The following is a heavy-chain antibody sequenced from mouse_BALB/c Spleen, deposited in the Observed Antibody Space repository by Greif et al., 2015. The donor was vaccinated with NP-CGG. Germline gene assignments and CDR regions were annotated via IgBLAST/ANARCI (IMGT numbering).Heavy chain of an antibody. CDR3: ARGYGSYWYFDV. D-gene: IGHD2-14*01. CDR1: GYTFTSYW. V-gene: IGHV1S41*01. J-gene: IGHJ1*01. CDR2: IAPGSGNT. Sequence: DLVKPGASVKLSCKASGYTFTSYWINWIKQRPGQGLEWIGRIAPGSGNTYYNEMFKGKATLTVDTSSSTAYIQLSSLSSEDSAVYFCARGYGSYWYFDVWGAGTTVTVSS.